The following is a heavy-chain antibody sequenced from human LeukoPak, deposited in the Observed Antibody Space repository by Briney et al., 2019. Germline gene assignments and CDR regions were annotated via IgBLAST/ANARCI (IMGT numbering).Heavy chain of an antibody. Sequence: PGGSLRLSCAASGFTFSGSAMHWVRQASGKGLEWVGRIRSKANSYATAYAASVKGRFTVSRDDSKNTAYLQMNSLKTEDTAVYYCTSVSYYDSSGYYSQFYFDYWGQGTLVTVSS. CDR2: IRSKANSYAT. CDR1: GFTFSGSA. J-gene: IGHJ4*02. CDR3: TSVSYYDSSGYYSQFYFDY. D-gene: IGHD3-22*01. V-gene: IGHV3-73*01.